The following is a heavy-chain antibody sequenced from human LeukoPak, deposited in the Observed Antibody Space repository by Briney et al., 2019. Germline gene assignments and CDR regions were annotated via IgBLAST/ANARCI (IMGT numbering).Heavy chain of an antibody. J-gene: IGHJ4*02. CDR3: VRSAFHAGSGNYYDY. D-gene: IGHD3-22*01. CDR1: GFTFSSYW. Sequence: GGSLRLSCAASGFTFSSYWMHWVRQAPGKGLVWVSRIDNAGSITTYADSVKGRFTISRDNAENTLYLQMNSLRVEDTAVYYCVRSAFHAGSGNYYDYWGQGTLVTVSS. CDR2: IDNAGSIT. V-gene: IGHV3-74*03.